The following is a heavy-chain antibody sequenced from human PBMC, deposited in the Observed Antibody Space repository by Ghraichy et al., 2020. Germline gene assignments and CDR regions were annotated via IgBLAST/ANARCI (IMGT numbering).Heavy chain of an antibody. CDR3: ARGPVLPRTYYDFWSGYYQPDYYYYYMDV. CDR2: IYSGGST. V-gene: IGHV3-53*01. CDR1: GFTVSSNY. D-gene: IGHD3-3*01. J-gene: IGHJ6*03. Sequence: GGSLRLSCAASGFTVSSNYMSWVRQAPGKGLEWVSVIYSGGSTYYADSVKGRFTISRDNSKNTLYLQMNSLRAEDTAVYYCARGPVLPRTYYDFWSGYYQPDYYYYYMDVWGKGTTVTVSS.